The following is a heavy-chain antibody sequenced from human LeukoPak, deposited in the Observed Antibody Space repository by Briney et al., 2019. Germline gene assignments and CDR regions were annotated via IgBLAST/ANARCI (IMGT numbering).Heavy chain of an antibody. V-gene: IGHV1-8*03. D-gene: IGHD6-13*01. CDR1: GYTFTSYD. J-gene: IGHJ4*02. CDR3: ARGAAGTVADY. CDR2: MNHNSGNT. Sequence: ASVKVSCNASGYTFTSYDINWVRQATGQGLEWMGWMNHNSGNTGYAQKFQGRVTITRNTSISTAYMELSSLRSEDTAVYYCARGAAGTVADYWGQGTLVTVSS.